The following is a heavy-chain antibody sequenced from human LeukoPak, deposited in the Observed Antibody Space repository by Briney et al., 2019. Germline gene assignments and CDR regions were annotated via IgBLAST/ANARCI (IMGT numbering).Heavy chain of an antibody. V-gene: IGHV4-38-2*01. CDR1: GYSISSGYY. D-gene: IGHD5-12*01. J-gene: IGHJ4*02. CDR3: ASGPPVDIVATILDY. Sequence: SETLSLTCAVSGYSISSGYYWGWIRQPPGKGLEWIGSTYHSGSTYYNPSLKSRVTISVDTSKNQFSLKLSSVTAADTAVYYCASGPPVDIVATILDYWGQGTLVTVSS. CDR2: TYHSGST.